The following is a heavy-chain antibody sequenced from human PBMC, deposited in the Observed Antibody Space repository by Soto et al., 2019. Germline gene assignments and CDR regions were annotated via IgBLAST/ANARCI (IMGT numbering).Heavy chain of an antibody. CDR1: GYNFTNHW. CDR2: IFPTDSDA. CDR3: ARGMPAAGNPGYHYYGLDV. Sequence: PGESLKISCKGSGYNFTNHWIGWVRQMPGKGLEWMGVIFPTDSDATYSPSFQGQVTLSADKSISTAYLQWSSLKASDTAMYYCARGMPAAGNPGYHYYGLDVWGRGTTVIVSS. V-gene: IGHV5-51*01. D-gene: IGHD6-13*01. J-gene: IGHJ6*02.